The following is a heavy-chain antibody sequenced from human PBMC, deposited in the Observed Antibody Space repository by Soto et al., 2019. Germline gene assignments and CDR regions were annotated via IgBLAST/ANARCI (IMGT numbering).Heavy chain of an antibody. J-gene: IGHJ6*02. CDR2: IWYDGSNK. Sequence: PGGSLRLSCAASGFTFSSYGMHWVRQAPGKGLEWVAVIWYDGSNKYYADSVKGRFTISRDNSKNTLYLQMNSLRAEDTAVYYCARDWRNREQNTYYYGMEVWGQGTTVTVSS. V-gene: IGHV3-33*01. D-gene: IGHD4-4*01. CDR1: GFTFSSYG. CDR3: ARDWRNREQNTYYYGMEV.